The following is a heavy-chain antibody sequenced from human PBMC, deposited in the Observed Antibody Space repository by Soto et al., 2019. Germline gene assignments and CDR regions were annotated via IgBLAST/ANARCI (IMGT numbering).Heavy chain of an antibody. J-gene: IGHJ6*02. CDR2: VSPPFRTS. Sequence: QVQLVQSGAEVQKPGSSVKVSCKTSGVSFNNNGIGWVRQAPGHGLEWMGGVSPPFRTSNYARRFQGRISITANASTGPVNMELSSLTSEDTSQYYSSRVLYYGSGSYSPYGMAVWGQGTTVTVSS. CDR3: SRVLYYGSGSYSPYGMAV. CDR1: GVSFNNNG. D-gene: IGHD3-10*01. V-gene: IGHV1-69*01.